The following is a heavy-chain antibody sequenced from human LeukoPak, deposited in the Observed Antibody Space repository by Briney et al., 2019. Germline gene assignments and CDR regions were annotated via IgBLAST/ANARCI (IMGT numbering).Heavy chain of an antibody. V-gene: IGHV3-48*03. CDR3: AELGITMIGGV. D-gene: IGHD3-10*02. J-gene: IGHJ6*04. Sequence: GGSLRLLCAACGFTFSSYEVNWVRQATGQGLAWVSYISSSGSTIYYADSVKGRFTISRDNAKNSLYPQMNSLRAEDTAVYYCAELGITMIGGVWGKGTTVTISS. CDR2: ISSSGSTI. CDR1: GFTFSSYE.